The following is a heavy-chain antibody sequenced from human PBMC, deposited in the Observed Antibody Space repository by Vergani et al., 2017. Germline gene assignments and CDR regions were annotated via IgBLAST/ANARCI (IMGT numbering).Heavy chain of an antibody. CDR3: SRHTTYTVS. CDR1: EYSFGNYW. V-gene: IGHV5-51*01. CDR2: IYPADSDT. J-gene: IGHJ5*02. D-gene: IGHD1-1*01. Sequence: EVELVQSGPEMRKPGESLKISCKGSEYSFGNYWIGWVRQMPGKCLEWMGIIYPADSDTRYSPSFQGQVTLSADKSVRTAFLQWDCLKASDTALYYCSRHTTYTVSWGQGTLVTVAS.